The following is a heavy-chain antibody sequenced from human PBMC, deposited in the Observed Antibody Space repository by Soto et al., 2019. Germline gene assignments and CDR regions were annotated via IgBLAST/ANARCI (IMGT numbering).Heavy chain of an antibody. CDR2: MNPNTGNT. Sequence: QVQMVQSGAEVKKPRASVKVTCKASGYTFTSYDINWVRQATGQGLEWMGWMNPNTGNTGYAQKFQGRVTMTRNTSISTAYMELSSLRSEDTAVYYCARGRAITGTMPSWGQGTLVTVSS. CDR1: GYTFTSYD. CDR3: ARGRAITGTMPS. D-gene: IGHD1-20*01. V-gene: IGHV1-8*02. J-gene: IGHJ5*02.